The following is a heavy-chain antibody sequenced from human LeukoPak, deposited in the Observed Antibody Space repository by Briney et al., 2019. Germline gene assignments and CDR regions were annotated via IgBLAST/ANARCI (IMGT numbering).Heavy chain of an antibody. D-gene: IGHD6-13*01. Sequence: GESLKISCQGSGYNFPIYWIGWVRQMPGQGLEGMGSMYPDDSNTIYGPSFQGQVTISADKSINTAYLEWSSLKASDTAIYYCARQGAAGKYYYYYMDVWGKGTTVTVSS. V-gene: IGHV5-51*01. CDR3: ARQGAAGKYYYYYMDV. CDR2: MYPDDSNT. CDR1: GYNFPIYW. J-gene: IGHJ6*03.